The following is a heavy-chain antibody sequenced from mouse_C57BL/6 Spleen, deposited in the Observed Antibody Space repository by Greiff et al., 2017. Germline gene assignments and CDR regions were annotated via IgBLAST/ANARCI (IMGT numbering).Heavy chain of an antibody. V-gene: IGHV1-69*01. Sequence: QVQLQQPGAELVMPGASVKLSCKASGYNFNSYWMHWVKQRPGQGLEWIGEIDPSDSYTNYNQKFKGKSTLTVDKSSSTAYLQLSSLTSEDSAVYYCARSHYYGSRPSFWCRGKGITLS. D-gene: IGHD1-1*01. CDR2: IDPSDSYT. J-gene: IGHJ2*01. CDR3: ARSHYYGSRPSFWC. CDR1: GYNFNSYW.